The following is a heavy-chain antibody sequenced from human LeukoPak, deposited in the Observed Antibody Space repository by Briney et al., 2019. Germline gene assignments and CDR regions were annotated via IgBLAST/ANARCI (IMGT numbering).Heavy chain of an antibody. D-gene: IGHD6-13*01. V-gene: IGHV1-69*13. CDR3: ARDSSSWSRLTLPSLYYYGMDV. Sequence: GASVKVSCKASGGTFSSYAISWVRQAPGQGLEWMGGIIPIFGTANYAQKFQGRVTITADESTSTAYMELSSLRSEDTAVYYCARDSSSWSRLTLPSLYYYGMDVWGQGTTVTVSS. J-gene: IGHJ6*02. CDR1: GGTFSSYA. CDR2: IIPIFGTA.